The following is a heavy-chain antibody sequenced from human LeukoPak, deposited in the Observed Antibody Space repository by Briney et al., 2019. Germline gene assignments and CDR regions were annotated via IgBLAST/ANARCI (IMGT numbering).Heavy chain of an antibody. CDR2: INWNGGST. CDR3: ARVGSTLPYYYMDV. V-gene: IGHV3-20*04. J-gene: IGHJ6*03. CDR1: GFTFDDYG. D-gene: IGHD2-2*01. Sequence: GGSLRLSCAASGFTFDDYGMSWVRQAPGKGLEWVSGINWNGGSTGYADSVKGRFTISRDNAKNSLYLQMNSLRAEDTALYYCARVGSTLPYYYMDVWGQGTTVTVSS.